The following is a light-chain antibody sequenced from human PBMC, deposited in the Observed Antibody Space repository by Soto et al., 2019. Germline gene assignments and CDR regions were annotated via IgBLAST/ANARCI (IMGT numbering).Light chain of an antibody. J-gene: IGKJ5*01. Sequence: EIQMPMFRVTVSGSVGDRVTITCRASETISRWLAWFQQKPGQAPKLLIYKASTLKRGVPSRFSGSGSGTEFALTISSLQADDFAAYYCKQATSYSVAFGQGTRVEI. CDR2: KAS. V-gene: IGKV1-5*03. CDR1: ETISRW. CDR3: KQATSYSVA.